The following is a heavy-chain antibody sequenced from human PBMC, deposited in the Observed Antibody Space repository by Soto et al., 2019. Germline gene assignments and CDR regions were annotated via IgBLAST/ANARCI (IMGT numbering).Heavy chain of an antibody. CDR1: GYTFTSYA. V-gene: IGHV1-3*01. CDR2: INAGNSDT. Sequence: ASVKVSCKASGYTFTSYAMHWVRQAPGQRLEWMGWINAGNSDTKYSQKFQGRVTITSDTSAGTAYMELSSLRSEDTAVYYCARYDSGFSYGHYIAYINSRGQRAPVPVSS. D-gene: IGHD4-17*01. CDR3: ARYDSGFSYGHYIAYINS. J-gene: IGHJ1*01.